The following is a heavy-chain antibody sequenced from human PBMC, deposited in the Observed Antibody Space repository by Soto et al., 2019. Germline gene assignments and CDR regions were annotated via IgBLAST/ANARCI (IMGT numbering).Heavy chain of an antibody. D-gene: IGHD4-17*01. CDR1: GFTFSSYG. J-gene: IGHJ4*02. Sequence: QVQLVESGGGVVQPGRSLRLSCAASGFTFSSYGMHWVRQAPGKGLEWVAVISYDGNNKYYADSVKGRFTISRDNFKNTLYLQMDSLRAEDTAMYYCAKDHLETTETTPSYWGQGTLVTVSS. CDR2: ISYDGNNK. V-gene: IGHV3-30*18. CDR3: AKDHLETTETTPSY.